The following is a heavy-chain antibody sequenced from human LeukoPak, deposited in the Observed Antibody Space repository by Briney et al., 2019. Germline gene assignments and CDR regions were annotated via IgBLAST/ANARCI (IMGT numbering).Heavy chain of an antibody. CDR1: GFPFSSCA. J-gene: IGHJ6*02. D-gene: IGHD3-10*01. CDR3: ARERITVVRGVGVYYYGMDV. CDR2: ISGDGATT. Sequence: GGSLRLSCAASGFPFSSCAMTWVRQAPGKGLEWVSSISGDGATTYHADSVKGRFTISRDNSKNTLYLQMNSLRAEDTAVYYCARERITVVRGVGVYYYGMDVWGQGTTVTVSS. V-gene: IGHV3-23*01.